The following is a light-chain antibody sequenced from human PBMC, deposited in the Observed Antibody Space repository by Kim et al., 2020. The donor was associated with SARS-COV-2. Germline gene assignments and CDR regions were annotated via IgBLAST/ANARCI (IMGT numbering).Light chain of an antibody. CDR3: QQYGSSYS. CDR2: GAS. CDR1: QSGSSSY. J-gene: IGKJ2*03. Sequence: SLSPGEGGALSCRASQSGSSSYLAWYQQKPGQAPRLLIYGASSRATGIPDRFSGSGSGTDFTLTISRLEPEDFAVYYCQQYGSSYSFGQGTKLEI. V-gene: IGKV3-20*01.